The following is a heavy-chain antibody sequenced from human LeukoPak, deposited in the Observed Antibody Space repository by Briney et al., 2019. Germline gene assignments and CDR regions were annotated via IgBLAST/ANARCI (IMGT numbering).Heavy chain of an antibody. J-gene: IGHJ3*02. CDR1: GFTLSDYY. CDR3: ARDLESVLWFEHLGAFDI. CDR2: ISSSGSTI. D-gene: IGHD3-10*01. V-gene: IGHV3-11*04. Sequence: PGGSLRLSCAASGFTLSDYYMSWIRQAPGKGLEWVSYISSSGSTIYYADSVKGRFTISRDNSKNTLYLQMNSLRAEDTAVYYCARDLESVLWFEHLGAFDIWGQGTMVTVSS.